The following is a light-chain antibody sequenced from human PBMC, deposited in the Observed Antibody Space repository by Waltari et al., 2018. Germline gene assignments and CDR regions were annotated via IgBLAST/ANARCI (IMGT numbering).Light chain of an antibody. J-gene: IGLJ2*01. Sequence: SNIGAGYDVNWYHQLPGTAPKLLIFGNTNRPSGVPDRFSGSKSGTSASLAITGLQAEDEAYYYYQSYDSGLSGSVFGGGTKVTVL. CDR1: SNIGAGYD. CDR2: GNT. V-gene: IGLV1-40*01. CDR3: QSYDSGLSGSV.